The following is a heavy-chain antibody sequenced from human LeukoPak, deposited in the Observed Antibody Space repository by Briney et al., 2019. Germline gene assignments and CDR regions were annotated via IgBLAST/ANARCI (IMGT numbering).Heavy chain of an antibody. J-gene: IGHJ4*02. CDR1: GGSFSGYY. CDR2: INHGGST. D-gene: IGHD3-10*01. Sequence: PSETLSLTCAVYGGSFSGYYWSWIRQPPGKGLEWIGEINHGGSTNYNPSLKSRVTISVDTSKNQFSLKLSSVTAADTAVYYCARGRSWWGQGTLVTVSS. CDR3: ARGRSW. V-gene: IGHV4-34*01.